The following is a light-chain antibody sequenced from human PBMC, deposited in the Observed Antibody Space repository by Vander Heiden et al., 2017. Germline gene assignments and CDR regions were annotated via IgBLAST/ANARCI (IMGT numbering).Light chain of an antibody. CDR3: CSYTISSVYV. Sequence: HSALTQPDSMSGPPGQSITIPRTATSSDVGGYNYVSWYQQHPDKAPKLIIYEVSNRPSGVSNRFSGSKAGNTASLTISGLQAEDEADYYCCSYTISSVYVFGTGTKVTVL. J-gene: IGLJ1*01. CDR1: SSDVGGYNY. V-gene: IGLV2-14*01. CDR2: EVS.